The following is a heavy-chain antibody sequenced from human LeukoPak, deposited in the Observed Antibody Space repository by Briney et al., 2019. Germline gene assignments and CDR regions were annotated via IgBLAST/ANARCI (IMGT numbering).Heavy chain of an antibody. CDR2: IIPILGIA. CDR3: ARGGVDSSGYIGDAFDI. Sequence: GASVKVSCKASGYTFTSYGISWVRQAPGQGREWMGRIIPILGIANYPQKFQGRVTITADKSTSTAYMELSRLRSEDTAVYYCARGGVDSSGYIGDAFDIWGQGTTVTVSS. D-gene: IGHD3-22*01. V-gene: IGHV1-69*04. CDR1: GYTFTSYG. J-gene: IGHJ3*02.